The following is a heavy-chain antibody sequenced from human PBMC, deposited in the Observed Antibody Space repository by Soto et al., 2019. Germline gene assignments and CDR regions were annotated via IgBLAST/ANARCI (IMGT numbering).Heavy chain of an antibody. V-gene: IGHV3-48*02. J-gene: IGHJ6*02. Sequence: GGSLRLSCAASGFTFSSYSMNWVRQAPGKGLEWVSYISSSSSTIYYADSVKGRFTISRDNAKNSLYLQMNSLRDEDTAVYYCARDSHGGLGYYGMDVWGQGTTVTVS. D-gene: IGHD4-17*01. CDR2: ISSSSSTI. CDR1: GFTFSSYS. CDR3: ARDSHGGLGYYGMDV.